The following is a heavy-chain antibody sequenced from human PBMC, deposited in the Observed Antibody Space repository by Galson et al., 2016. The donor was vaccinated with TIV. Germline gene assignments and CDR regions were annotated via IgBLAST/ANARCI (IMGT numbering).Heavy chain of an antibody. Sequence: SLRLSCAASGFTFSNYAMNWVRQGPGKGLEWVSVVSGSGGSTYYADSVKGRFTVSRDNSKNTLDLQTNSLRAEDTAIYYCAKDREMYIAATGASDSWGQGTPVTVSS. CDR2: VSGSGGST. CDR1: GFTFSNYA. V-gene: IGHV3-23*01. D-gene: IGHD6-13*01. CDR3: AKDREMYIAATGASDS. J-gene: IGHJ4*02.